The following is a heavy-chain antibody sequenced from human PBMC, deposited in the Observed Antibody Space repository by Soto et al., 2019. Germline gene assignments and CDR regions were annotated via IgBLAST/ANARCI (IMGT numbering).Heavy chain of an antibody. D-gene: IGHD6-13*01. V-gene: IGHV3-23*01. J-gene: IGHJ1*01. CDR1: GFPLSSYA. CDR3: AKLSRASSSTSY. CDR2: SSPNGDAQ. Sequence: GGSLRLSCGLSGFPLSSYAVSWVRQAPGKGLECVSTSSPNGDAQYYASSVNGRFTISRDNSKNTLYLQMDNLRAEDTAVYYCAKLSRASSSTSYWGQGTLVTVSS.